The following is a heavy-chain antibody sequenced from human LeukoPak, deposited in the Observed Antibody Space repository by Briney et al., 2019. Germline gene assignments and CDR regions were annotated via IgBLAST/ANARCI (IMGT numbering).Heavy chain of an antibody. J-gene: IGHJ4*02. Sequence: GGSLRLSCAASGFTFSNYWMSWVRQAPGKGPEWVANIKEDGRETYYLDSVEGRFTISRDNAKNSLYLQMNSLRAEDTAVYYCARLGWFGEREDYWGQGTPVTVSS. CDR1: GFTFSNYW. D-gene: IGHD3-10*01. V-gene: IGHV3-7*01. CDR3: ARLGWFGEREDY. CDR2: IKEDGRET.